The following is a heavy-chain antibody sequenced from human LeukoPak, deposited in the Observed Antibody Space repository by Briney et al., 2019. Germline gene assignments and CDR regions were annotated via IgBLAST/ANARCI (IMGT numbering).Heavy chain of an antibody. CDR3: ARGDKQLVFNRNKGGFDP. J-gene: IGHJ5*02. CDR1: GFTFSNAW. V-gene: IGHV3-30*03. Sequence: GGSLRLSCAASGFTFSNAWMSWVRQAPGKGLEWVTIISYDGSNKYYADSVKGRFTISRDNSKNTLYLQMNSLRTEDTAVYYCARGDKQLVFNRNKGGFDPWGQGTLVTVSS. CDR2: ISYDGSNK. D-gene: IGHD6-13*01.